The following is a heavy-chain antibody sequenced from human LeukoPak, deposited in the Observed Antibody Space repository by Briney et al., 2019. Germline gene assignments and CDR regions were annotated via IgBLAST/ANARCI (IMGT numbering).Heavy chain of an antibody. V-gene: IGHV1-18*01. J-gene: IGHJ6*03. CDR3: ARASPPAYYYHMDV. CDR1: GYTFTSYG. Sequence: ASVKVSCKASGYTFTSYGISWVRQAPGQGLEWMGWISAYNGNTNYAQKLQGRVTMTTDTSTSTAYMELRSLRSDDTAVYYCARASPPAYYYHMDVWGKGTTVTISS. CDR2: ISAYNGNT.